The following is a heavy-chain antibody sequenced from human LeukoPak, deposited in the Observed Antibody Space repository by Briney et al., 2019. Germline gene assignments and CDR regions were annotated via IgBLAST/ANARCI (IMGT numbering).Heavy chain of an antibody. CDR3: ASNARPINKYDYLDY. Sequence: PGGSLRLSCAASGFSFSNYAMHWVRQAPGKGLEWVAVISYDGSNHYYADSVKGRFTISRDNSKNTLYLQMNSLRAEDTAVYSCASNARPINKYDYLDYWGQGTLVTVSS. CDR1: GFSFSNYA. CDR2: ISYDGSNH. D-gene: IGHD3-16*01. J-gene: IGHJ4*02. V-gene: IGHV3-30-3*01.